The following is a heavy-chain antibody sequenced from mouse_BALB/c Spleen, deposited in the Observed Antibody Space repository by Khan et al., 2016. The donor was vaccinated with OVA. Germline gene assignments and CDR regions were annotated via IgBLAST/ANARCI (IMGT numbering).Heavy chain of an antibody. D-gene: IGHD1-1*01. Sequence: QVQLKESGAELAKPGASVKMSCKASGYTFTNYWMHWVKQRPGQGLEWIGYINPSTDYPEYNQKFKDKATLTADKSSNTAYMQLTSLTSEDSALYYCVNHGSSSAWFTYWGQGTLVTVSA. J-gene: IGHJ3*01. CDR2: INPSTDYP. V-gene: IGHV1-7*01. CDR3: VNHGSSSAWFTY. CDR1: GYTFTNYW.